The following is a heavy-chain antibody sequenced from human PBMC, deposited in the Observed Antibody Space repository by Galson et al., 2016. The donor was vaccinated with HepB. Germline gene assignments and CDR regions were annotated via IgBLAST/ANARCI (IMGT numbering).Heavy chain of an antibody. CDR2: ILYTGSA. D-gene: IGHD6-13*01. CDR3: ARDQRAAASPAFADF. V-gene: IGHV4-39*07. CDR1: GDSISSSNHY. Sequence: ETLSLTCTVSGDSISSSNHYWGWIRQPPGKGLEWIGSILYTGSAYYTPSLKSRVTISIDTSKNEFSLRLTSVTAADTAIYYCARDQRAAASPAFADFWGPGTLVTVSS. J-gene: IGHJ4*02.